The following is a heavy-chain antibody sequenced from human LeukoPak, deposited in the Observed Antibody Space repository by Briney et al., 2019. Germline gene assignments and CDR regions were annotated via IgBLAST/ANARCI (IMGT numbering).Heavy chain of an antibody. CDR3: AREGIRSWARFDY. V-gene: IGHV4-59*01. J-gene: IGHJ4*02. CDR2: IYYSGST. Sequence: SETLSLTCTVSGCSISSYYWSWIRQPPGKGLEWIGYIYYSGSTNYNPSLKSRVTISVDTSKNQFSLKLSSVTAADTAVCYCAREGIRSWARFDYWGQGTLVTVSS. D-gene: IGHD1-26*01. CDR1: GCSISSYY.